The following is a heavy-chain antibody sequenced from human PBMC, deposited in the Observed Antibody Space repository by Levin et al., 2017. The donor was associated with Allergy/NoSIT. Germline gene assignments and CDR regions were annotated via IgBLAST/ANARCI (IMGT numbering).Heavy chain of an antibody. Sequence: GGSLRLSCAASGFTFSSYSMNWVRQAPGKGLEWVSSISSSSSYIYYADSVKGRFTISRDNAKNSLYLQMNSLRAEDTAVYYCVVAANPDDAFDIWGQGTMVTVSS. J-gene: IGHJ3*02. CDR1: GFTFSSYS. CDR3: VVAANPDDAFDI. D-gene: IGHD2-15*01. CDR2: ISSSSSYI. V-gene: IGHV3-21*01.